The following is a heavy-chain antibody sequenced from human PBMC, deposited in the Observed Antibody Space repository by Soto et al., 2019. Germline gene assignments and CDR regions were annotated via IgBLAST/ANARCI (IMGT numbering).Heavy chain of an antibody. J-gene: IGHJ6*03. Sequence: QVQLVQSGAEVKRPGASVTVSCRSSGDTFNDYYIHWVRQAPGQGLEWMGWINPNGGVTKYAQKFQGWVSMTRDTSIRTGYMQLSRLRSDDTAVYYCARESGGATAPLDYYYFYMEVWGTGTTVTVSS. D-gene: IGHD5-12*01. V-gene: IGHV1-2*04. CDR3: ARESGGATAPLDYYYFYMEV. CDR2: INPNGGVT. CDR1: GDTFNDYY.